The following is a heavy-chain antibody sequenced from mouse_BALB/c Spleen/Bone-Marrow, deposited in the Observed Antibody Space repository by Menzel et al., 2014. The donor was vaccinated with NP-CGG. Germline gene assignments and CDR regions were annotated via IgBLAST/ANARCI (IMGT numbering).Heavy chain of an antibody. Sequence: EVQVVESGGGVVQPGGSLKLSCATSGFTFSDYYMYWVRQTPEKRLEWVAYITKGGGSTYYPDIVKGRFTISRDNAKNTLYLQMSRLKSEDTAMYYCARQLAYAMDYWGQGTSVTVSS. CDR1: GFTFSDYY. D-gene: IGHD4-1*01. J-gene: IGHJ4*01. V-gene: IGHV5-12*02. CDR3: ARQLAYAMDY. CDR2: ITKGGGST.